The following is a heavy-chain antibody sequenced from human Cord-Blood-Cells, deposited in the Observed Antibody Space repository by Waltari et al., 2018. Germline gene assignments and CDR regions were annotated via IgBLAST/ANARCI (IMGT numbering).Heavy chain of an antibody. CDR2: VNPNSGGT. CDR1: GYTFTGYY. CDR3: ARGGPTVPTKSYGMEV. J-gene: IGHJ6*02. Sequence: QVQLVQSGAEVKKPGASVKVSCKASGYTFTGYYMHWVRQAPGQGLEWMGWVNPNSGGTNYGQKLHGRVPMTRYTSISPASMELSRLRSDDTAVYYCARGGPTVPTKSYGMEVWGQEATVTVTS. D-gene: IGHD4-17*01. V-gene: IGHV1-2*02.